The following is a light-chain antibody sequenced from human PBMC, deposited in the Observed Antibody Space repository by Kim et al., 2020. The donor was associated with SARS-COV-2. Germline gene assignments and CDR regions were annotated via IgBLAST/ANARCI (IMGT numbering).Light chain of an antibody. V-gene: IGKV1-27*01. J-gene: IGKJ1*01. Sequence: SASVGDRVTITCRASQGISKDLAWYQQKPGNAPKLLIFAASALQSGVPTRFSGSGSGTDFTLTISSLQPEDVATYYCQKYNGAPWTFGQGPKLEI. CDR1: QGISKD. CDR2: AAS. CDR3: QKYNGAPWT.